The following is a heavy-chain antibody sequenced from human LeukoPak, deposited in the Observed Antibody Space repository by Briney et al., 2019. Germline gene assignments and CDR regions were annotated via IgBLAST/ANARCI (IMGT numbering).Heavy chain of an antibody. CDR2: IIPIFGIA. D-gene: IGHD6-13*01. CDR3: ARAPGIAAAGTDANCYYYYGMDV. V-gene: IGHV1-69*04. J-gene: IGHJ6*02. Sequence: SVKVSCKASGGTFSSYAISWVRQAPGQGLEWMGRIIPIFGIANYAQKFQGRVTITADKSTSTAYMELSSLRSEDTAVYYCARAPGIAAAGTDANCYYYYGMDVWGQGTTVTVSS. CDR1: GGTFSSYA.